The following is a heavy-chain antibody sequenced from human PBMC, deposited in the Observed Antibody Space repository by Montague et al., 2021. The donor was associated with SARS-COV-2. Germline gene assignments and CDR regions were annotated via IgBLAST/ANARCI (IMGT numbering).Heavy chain of an antibody. J-gene: IGHJ6*02. V-gene: IGHV4-4*02. Sequence: SETLSLTCAVSDGSISSPNWWNWVRQPPGKGLEWIGEIYYTGNTNYNPSLKSRVTIFIDKSKNHFSLQLSSVTAADTAVYYCARGGTYHYGMDDWGQGTTVAVSS. CDR1: DGSISSPNW. CDR3: ARGGTYHYGMDD. CDR2: IYYTGNT.